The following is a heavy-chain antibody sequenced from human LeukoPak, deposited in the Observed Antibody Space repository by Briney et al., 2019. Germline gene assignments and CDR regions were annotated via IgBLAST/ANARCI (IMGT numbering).Heavy chain of an antibody. CDR1: GYTFTSYY. V-gene: IGHV1-46*01. D-gene: IGHD6-13*01. J-gene: IGHJ4*02. CDR2: INPSGGST. Sequence: ASVKVSCKASGYTFTSYYMHWVRQAPGQGLEWMGIINPSGGSTSYAQKFQGRVTVTRDMSTSTVYMELSSLRSEDTAVYYCARDPPAAGIPFDYWDQGTLVTVSS. CDR3: ARDPPAAGIPFDY.